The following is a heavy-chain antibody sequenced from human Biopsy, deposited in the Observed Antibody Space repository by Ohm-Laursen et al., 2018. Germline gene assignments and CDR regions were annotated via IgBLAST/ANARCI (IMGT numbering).Heavy chain of an antibody. Sequence: SLRLSCAASGFTFASHAIRWVRQAPGKGLEWVSLISGSGDTAYYPDSVKGRFTISRDNSKNTLYLEMNSLGTEETAKYYCTKAGSQDGFDIWGPGTMVTVSS. CDR1: GFTFASHA. J-gene: IGHJ3*02. CDR2: ISGSGDTA. CDR3: TKAGSQDGFDI. V-gene: IGHV3-23*01. D-gene: IGHD3-10*01.